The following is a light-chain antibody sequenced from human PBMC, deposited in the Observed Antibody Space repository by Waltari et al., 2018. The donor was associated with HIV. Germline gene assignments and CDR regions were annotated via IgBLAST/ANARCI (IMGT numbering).Light chain of an antibody. V-gene: IGKV4-1*01. Sequence: DIVMTQSPDSLVVSLGERATINCKSSQSVLYSSNNKNYLAWYQQKLGQPPKLLIYWASTRESGVPDRFSGSGSGTDFTLTISSLQAEDVAVYYCQQYYSTPLMFGQGTKVEIK. CDR1: QSVLYSSNNKNY. CDR3: QQYYSTPLM. J-gene: IGKJ1*01. CDR2: WAS.